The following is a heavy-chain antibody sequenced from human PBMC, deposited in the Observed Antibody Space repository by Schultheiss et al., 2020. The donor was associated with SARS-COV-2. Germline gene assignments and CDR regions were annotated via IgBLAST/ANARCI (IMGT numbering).Heavy chain of an antibody. V-gene: IGHV4-34*01. CDR2: INHSGST. CDR1: GGSIGGYY. D-gene: IGHD1/OR15-1a*01. CDR3: ARVGVVSFWNKAYYYYYMDV. Sequence: SETLSLTCTVSGGSIGGYYWSWIRQPPGKGLEWIGEINHSGSTNYNPSLKSRVTISVDTSKNQFSLKLSSVTAADTAVYYCARVGVVSFWNKAYYYYYMDVWGKGTTVTVSS. J-gene: IGHJ6*03.